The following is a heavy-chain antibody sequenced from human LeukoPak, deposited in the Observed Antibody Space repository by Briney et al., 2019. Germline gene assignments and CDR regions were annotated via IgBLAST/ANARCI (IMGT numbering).Heavy chain of an antibody. D-gene: IGHD2-21*01. CDR3: ARDSSVVVIGGFDY. V-gene: IGHV3-7*01. J-gene: IGHJ4*02. CDR1: GFTFSSYG. CDR2: IKQDGSEK. Sequence: PGGSLRLSCAASGFTFSSYGMSWVRQAPGKGLEWVANIKQDGSEKYYVDSVKGRFTISRDNAKNSLYLQMNSLRAEDTAVYYCARDSSVVVIGGFDYWGQGTLVTVSS.